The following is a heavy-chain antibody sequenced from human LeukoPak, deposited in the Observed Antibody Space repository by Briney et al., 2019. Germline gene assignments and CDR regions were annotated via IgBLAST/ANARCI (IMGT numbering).Heavy chain of an antibody. V-gene: IGHV4-59*01. Sequence: SETLSLTGTVSGGSISTYYWSWIRQPPGKGLEWIAHVYYSGNTNYSPSLKSRVTISVDTSKNHFSLGLSSVTAADTAVYYCARGYTPDTFDIWGQGTIVSVSS. CDR2: VYYSGNT. D-gene: IGHD5-18*01. CDR1: GGSISTYY. CDR3: ARGYTPDTFDI. J-gene: IGHJ3*02.